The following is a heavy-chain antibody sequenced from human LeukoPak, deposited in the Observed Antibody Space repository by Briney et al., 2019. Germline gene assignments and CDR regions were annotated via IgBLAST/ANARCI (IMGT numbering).Heavy chain of an antibody. D-gene: IGHD2-21*01. CDR2: ISGSGDGA. CDR3: AKGYIQLWWFDY. V-gene: IGHV3-23*01. CDR1: GFTFSTYA. Sequence: GGSLRLSCAASGFTFSTYAMSWVRQAPGKGLQWVSLISGSGDGAHYADSVKGRFTISRDNSKNTVYLQMTNLRAEDTAVYYCAKGYIQLWWFDYWGQGTLVTLSS. J-gene: IGHJ4*02.